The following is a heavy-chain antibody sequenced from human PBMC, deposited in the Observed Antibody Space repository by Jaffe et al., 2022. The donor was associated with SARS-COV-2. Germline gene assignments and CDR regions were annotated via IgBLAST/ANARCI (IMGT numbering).Heavy chain of an antibody. CDR1: GFTFDDYA. CDR2: ISWKSGSI. Sequence: EVQLVESGGGLVQPGRSVRLSCAASGFTFDDYAVHWVRQAPGKGLEWVSGISWKSGSIGYADSVKGRFTISRDNAKNSLYLQMNSLRAEDTALYYCVKDRAGDSFGYGDYSFDHWGQGTLVTVSS. V-gene: IGHV3-9*01. D-gene: IGHD5-18*01. CDR3: VKDRAGDSFGYGDYSFDH. J-gene: IGHJ4*02.